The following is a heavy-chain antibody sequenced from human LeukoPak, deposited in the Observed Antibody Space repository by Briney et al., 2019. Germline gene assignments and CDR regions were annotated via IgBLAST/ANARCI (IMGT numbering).Heavy chain of an antibody. J-gene: IGHJ4*02. D-gene: IGHD3-22*01. V-gene: IGHV3-23*01. CDR1: GFTFSSYA. CDR3: AKGILDSSGYYNDY. Sequence: GGSLRLSCAVSGFTFSSYAMSWVRQAPGKGLEWVSSISGSGGTTYYADSVKGRFTISRDNSKNTLYVQMHSLRAEDTAVYYCAKGILDSSGYYNDYWGQGTLVTVSS. CDR2: ISGSGGTT.